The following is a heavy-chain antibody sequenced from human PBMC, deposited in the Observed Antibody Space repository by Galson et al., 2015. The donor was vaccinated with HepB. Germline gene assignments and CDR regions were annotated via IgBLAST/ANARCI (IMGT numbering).Heavy chain of an antibody. CDR3: ARVPDRCDLSWCHRRSWFDP. J-gene: IGHJ5*02. CDR1: GGSFSGYY. D-gene: IGHD2-15*01. Sequence: ETLSLTCAVYGGSFSGYYWSWIRQPPGKGLEWIGEINHSGSTNYNPSLKSRVTISVDTSKNQFSLKLSSVTAADTAVYYCARVPDRCDLSWCHRRSWFDPWGQGTLVTVSS. V-gene: IGHV4-34*01. CDR2: INHSGST.